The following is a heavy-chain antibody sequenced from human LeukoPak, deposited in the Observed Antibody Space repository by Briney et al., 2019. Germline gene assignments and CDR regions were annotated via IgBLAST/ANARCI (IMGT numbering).Heavy chain of an antibody. D-gene: IGHD6-19*01. CDR2: IYYSGST. J-gene: IGHJ4*02. CDR3: ARGGGVAGTPYNPYDY. Sequence: PSETLSLTCTVSSGSISSYYWSWIRQPPGKGLEWIGYIYYSGSTNYNPSLKSRVTISVDTSKNQFSLKLSSVTAADTAVYYCARGGGVAGTPYNPYDYWGQGTLVTVSS. V-gene: IGHV4-59*01. CDR1: SGSISSYY.